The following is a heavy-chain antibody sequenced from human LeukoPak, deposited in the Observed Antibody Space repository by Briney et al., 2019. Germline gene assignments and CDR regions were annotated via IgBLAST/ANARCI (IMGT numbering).Heavy chain of an antibody. CDR2: LYYSGST. CDR3: ARSFSSSSLDY. D-gene: IGHD6-6*01. Sequence: SETLSLTCTVSGGSISSSSYYWGWIRQPPGKGLEWIGSLYYSGSTYYNPSLKSRVTISVDTSKNQFSLKLSSVTAADTAVYYCARSFSSSSLDYWGQGTLVTVSS. J-gene: IGHJ4*02. CDR1: GGSISSSSYY. V-gene: IGHV4-39*01.